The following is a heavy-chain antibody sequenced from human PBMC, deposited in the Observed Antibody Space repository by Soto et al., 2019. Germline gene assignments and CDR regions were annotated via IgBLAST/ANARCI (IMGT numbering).Heavy chain of an antibody. Sequence: GASVKVSCKASGYTFTSYGISWVRQAPGQGLEWMGWISAYNGNTNYAQKLQGRVTMTTDTSTSTAYMELRSLRSDDTAVYYCARDRGYDILTGYYIIDDYWGQGTLSPSPQ. V-gene: IGHV1-18*01. CDR1: GYTFTSYG. CDR3: ARDRGYDILTGYYIIDDY. CDR2: ISAYNGNT. J-gene: IGHJ4*02. D-gene: IGHD3-9*01.